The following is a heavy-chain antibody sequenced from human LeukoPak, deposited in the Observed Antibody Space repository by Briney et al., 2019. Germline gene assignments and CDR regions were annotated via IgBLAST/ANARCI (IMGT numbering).Heavy chain of an antibody. J-gene: IGHJ4*02. CDR2: IKPDGSQI. V-gene: IGHV3-7*01. CDR3: ARGKSGYCSGGSCRHYFDY. D-gene: IGHD2-15*01. Sequence: PGGSLRLSCAASGFTFSNYWMTWDRQAPGKGREGVANIKPDGSQIYYVDSVKVRFTISRDNAKNSLYLQMNSLSAEDTAVYYCARGKSGYCSGGSCRHYFDYWGQGTLVTVSS. CDR1: GFTFSNYW.